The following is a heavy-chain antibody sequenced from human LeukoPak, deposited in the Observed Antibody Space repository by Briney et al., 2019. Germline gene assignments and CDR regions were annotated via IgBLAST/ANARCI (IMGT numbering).Heavy chain of an antibody. CDR2: ISDSSAM. CDR3: ARDGGYSGYDADC. J-gene: IGHJ4*02. CDR1: GFTFSTYS. D-gene: IGHD5-12*01. V-gene: IGHV3-48*01. Sequence: HPGGSLRLSCAASGFTFSTYSMKWVRQAPGKGLEWVSYISDSSAMYYADSVRGRFTISRKNDKNSLFLQMNSLRAEDTAVYYCARDGGYSGYDADCWGQGTLVTVSS.